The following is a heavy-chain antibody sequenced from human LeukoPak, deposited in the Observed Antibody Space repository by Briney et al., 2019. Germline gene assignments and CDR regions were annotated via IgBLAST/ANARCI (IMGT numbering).Heavy chain of an antibody. V-gene: IGHV3-23*01. D-gene: IGHD2-8*01. CDR3: ANGNRCTSPNCLGYYYFYMDV. CDR2: FSGSGGTT. J-gene: IGHJ6*03. Sequence: TGGSLRLSCAASGFTFSSYAMNWVRQAPGMGLEWFSGFSGSGGTTYYADSVKGRFTISRDNSKNTLYLQKNSLRAEDTAVYYCANGNRCTSPNCLGYYYFYMDVWGKGTTVTVSS. CDR1: GFTFSSYA.